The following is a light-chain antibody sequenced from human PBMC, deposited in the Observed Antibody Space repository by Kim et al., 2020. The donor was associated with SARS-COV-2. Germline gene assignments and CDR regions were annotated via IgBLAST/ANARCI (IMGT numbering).Light chain of an antibody. CDR2: GAY. J-gene: IGKJ1*01. CDR1: QSVSSTY. V-gene: IGKV3-20*01. Sequence: EIVLTQSPGTLSLSPGERATLSCRASQSVSSTYFAWYQQKPGQAPRLIIYGAYTRATGIPDRCSSSGSGAYFTLTISRLEAEDFAVYYWQQYSTSQWTFGQGTKVDIK. CDR3: QQYSTSQWT.